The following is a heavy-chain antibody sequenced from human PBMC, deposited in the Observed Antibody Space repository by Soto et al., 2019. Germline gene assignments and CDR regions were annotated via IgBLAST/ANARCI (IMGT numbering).Heavy chain of an antibody. Sequence: PGESLKISCKGSGYSFTSYWIGWVRQMPGRGLEWIGIIYPGDSDTKYTPSFQGQVTMSVDRSSSTAYLQWSSLKASDTARYYCARQYGVSLDYWGQGTLVTVSS. V-gene: IGHV5-51*01. CDR2: IYPGDSDT. J-gene: IGHJ4*02. CDR3: ARQYGVSLDY. CDR1: GYSFTSYW. D-gene: IGHD2-8*01.